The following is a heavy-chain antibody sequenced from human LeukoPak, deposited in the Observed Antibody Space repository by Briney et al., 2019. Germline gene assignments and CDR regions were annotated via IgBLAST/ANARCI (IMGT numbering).Heavy chain of an antibody. CDR2: IYYSGSA. CDR3: ARYYYDSSGYYSPDAFDI. D-gene: IGHD3-22*01. Sequence: SETLSLTCTVSGGSISDYSWSWIRQPPGKGLEWIGNIYYSGSANHNPSLKSRVTISRDTSKNQFSLKLSSVTAADTAVYYCARYYYDSSGYYSPDAFDIWGQGTMVTVSS. V-gene: IGHV4-59*01. J-gene: IGHJ3*02. CDR1: GGSISDYS.